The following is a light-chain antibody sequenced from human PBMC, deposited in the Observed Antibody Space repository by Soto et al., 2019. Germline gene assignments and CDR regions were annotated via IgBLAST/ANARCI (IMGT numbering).Light chain of an antibody. CDR2: TAS. J-gene: IGKJ1*01. Sequence: DIQLTQSPSTLSASVGDRVTITCRASQSISGWLAWYQQKPGKAPKLLIYTASSLESGVPSRFSGSGSGTDFTLTISSLQPDDFATYYCQQYKSYPRSFGQGTKVEV. CDR3: QQYKSYPRS. CDR1: QSISGW. V-gene: IGKV1-5*03.